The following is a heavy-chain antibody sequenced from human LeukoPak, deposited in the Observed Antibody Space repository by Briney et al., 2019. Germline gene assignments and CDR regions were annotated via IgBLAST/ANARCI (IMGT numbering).Heavy chain of an antibody. CDR3: AADPYYDSSGTAQH. V-gene: IGHV1-58*02. CDR2: IVVGSGNT. Sequence: SVKVSCKASGFTFTSSAMQWVRQARGQRLEWIGWIVVGSGNTNYAQKFQEGVTITRDMSTSTAYMELSSLRSEDTAVYYCAADPYYDSSGTAQHWGQGTLVTVSS. CDR1: GFTFTSSA. J-gene: IGHJ1*01. D-gene: IGHD3-22*01.